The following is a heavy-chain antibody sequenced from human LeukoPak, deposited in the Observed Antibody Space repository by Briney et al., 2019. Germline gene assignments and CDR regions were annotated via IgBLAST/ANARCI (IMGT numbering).Heavy chain of an antibody. V-gene: IGHV1-2*02. Sequence: ASVKVSCKASGYTFTGYYMHWVRQAPGQGLEWMGWINPNSGGTNNAQKFQGRVTMTRDTSISTAYMELSRLRSDDTAVYYCARVPTRSSGWDYWGQGTLVTVSS. J-gene: IGHJ4*02. D-gene: IGHD6-19*01. CDR3: ARVPTRSSGWDY. CDR2: INPNSGGT. CDR1: GYTFTGYY.